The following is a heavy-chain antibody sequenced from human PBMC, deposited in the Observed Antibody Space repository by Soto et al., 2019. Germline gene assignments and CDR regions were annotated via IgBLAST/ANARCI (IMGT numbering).Heavy chain of an antibody. V-gene: IGHV4-34*01. CDR2: INHSGST. Sequence: SETLSLTCAVYGGSFSGYYWSWIRQPPGKGLEWIGEINHSGSTNYNPSLKSRVTISVDTSKNQFSLKLSSVTAADTAVYYCARGGGGYSGYDSDDSRYYYYYGMDVWGQGTTVTVSS. J-gene: IGHJ6*02. D-gene: IGHD5-12*01. CDR1: GGSFSGYY. CDR3: ARGGGGYSGYDSDDSRYYYYYGMDV.